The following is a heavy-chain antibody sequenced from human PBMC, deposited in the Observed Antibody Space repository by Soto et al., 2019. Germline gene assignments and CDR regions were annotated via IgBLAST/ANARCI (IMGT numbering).Heavy chain of an antibody. J-gene: IGHJ4*02. V-gene: IGHV3-23*01. CDR2: VNRGGTIT. Sequence: EVQLLESGGGLVQPGGSLRLSCAASGFSFNSYAMSWVRQAPGKGLEWVATVNRGGTITYYADSVKGRFTISRDNFKETFYLQMNSLSAGDTATYYCANDLPRTDNWGPGTLVTVSS. CDR3: ANDLPRTDN. CDR1: GFSFNSYA.